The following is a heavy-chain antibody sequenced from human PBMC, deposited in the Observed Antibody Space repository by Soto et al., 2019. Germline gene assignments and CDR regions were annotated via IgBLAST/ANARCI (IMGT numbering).Heavy chain of an antibody. J-gene: IGHJ6*02. Sequence: PGESLKISCKGSGYSFTSYWIGWVRQMPGKGLEWMGIIYPGDSDTRYSPSFQGQVTISADKSISTAYLQWSSLKASDTAMYYCARRRGYSYGYGSYYYGMDVWGQGTTVTVSS. V-gene: IGHV5-51*01. D-gene: IGHD5-18*01. CDR2: IYPGDSDT. CDR3: ARRRGYSYGYGSYYYGMDV. CDR1: GYSFTSYW.